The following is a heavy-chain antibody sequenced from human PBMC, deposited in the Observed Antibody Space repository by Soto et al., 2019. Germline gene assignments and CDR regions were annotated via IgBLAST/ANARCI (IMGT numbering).Heavy chain of an antibody. Sequence: PGGSLRLSCAASGFTFSSYAMSWVRQAPGKGPEWVSAVSGSGGSTYYADSVKGRFTISRDNSKNTLYLQMNSLRVEDTAVYYCAKGRYYSDYNAFDIWGQGTMVTVSS. V-gene: IGHV3-23*01. CDR3: AKGRYYSDYNAFDI. CDR2: VSGSGGST. D-gene: IGHD4-17*01. CDR1: GFTFSSYA. J-gene: IGHJ3*02.